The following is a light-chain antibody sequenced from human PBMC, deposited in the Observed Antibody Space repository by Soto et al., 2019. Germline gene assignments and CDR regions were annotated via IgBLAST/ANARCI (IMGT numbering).Light chain of an antibody. CDR1: QDITNY. Sequence: DIQMTQSPSSLTASVGDRVTITCQASQDITNYLNWYQQKPGKAPKLLIYDASNLKTGVPSRFSASGSGTDFTFTISSLQPEDIATYYCQQYANLPITFGQGTRLEIK. CDR2: DAS. J-gene: IGKJ5*01. V-gene: IGKV1-33*01. CDR3: QQYANLPIT.